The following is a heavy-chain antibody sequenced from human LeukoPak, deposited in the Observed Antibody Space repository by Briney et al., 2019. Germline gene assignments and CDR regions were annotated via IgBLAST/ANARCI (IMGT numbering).Heavy chain of an antibody. V-gene: IGHV4-4*07. Sequence: PSETQSLTCTVSGGSISSYYWSWIRQPAGKGLEWIGRIYTSGSTNYNPSLKSRVTMSVDTSKNQFSLKLSSVTAADTAVYYCAREGIAAARSNWFDPWGQGTLVTVSS. CDR1: GGSISSYY. CDR2: IYTSGST. CDR3: AREGIAAARSNWFDP. J-gene: IGHJ5*02. D-gene: IGHD6-13*01.